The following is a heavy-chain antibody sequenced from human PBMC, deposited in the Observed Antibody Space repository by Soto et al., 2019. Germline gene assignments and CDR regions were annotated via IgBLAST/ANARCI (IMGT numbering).Heavy chain of an antibody. J-gene: IGHJ3*02. CDR1: GDSVSSNSAA. V-gene: IGHV6-1*01. D-gene: IGHD3-10*01. CDR2: TYYRSKWYN. Sequence: PSQTLSLTCAISGDSVSSNSAAWNRIRQSPSRGLEWLGRTYYRSKWYNDYAVSVKSRITINPDTSKNQFSLQLNSVTPEDTAVYYCAREASWFGELLDAFDIWGQGTMVTVSS. CDR3: AREASWFGELLDAFDI.